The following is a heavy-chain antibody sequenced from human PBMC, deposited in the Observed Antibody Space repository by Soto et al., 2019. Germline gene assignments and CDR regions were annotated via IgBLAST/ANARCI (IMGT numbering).Heavy chain of an antibody. CDR3: AKGQQLVLDY. D-gene: IGHD6-6*01. J-gene: IGHJ4*02. V-gene: IGHV3-30*18. CDR1: GFTFSSYG. Sequence: GGSLRLSCAASGFTFSSYGMHWVRQAPGKGLEWVAVISYDGSNKYYADSVKGRFTISRDNSKNTLYLQMNSLRAEDTAVYYCAKGQQLVLDYWGQGTLVTVSS. CDR2: ISYDGSNK.